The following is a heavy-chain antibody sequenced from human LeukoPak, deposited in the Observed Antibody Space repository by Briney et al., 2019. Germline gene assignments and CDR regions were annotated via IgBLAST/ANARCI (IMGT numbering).Heavy chain of an antibody. CDR3: AKYYYGSGSPIFDY. CDR2: VSDSGDST. V-gene: IGHV3-23*01. J-gene: IGHJ4*02. D-gene: IGHD3-10*01. Sequence: GGSLRLSCAASRFTFANYAMSWVRQAPGKGLEWISTVSDSGDSTYYADSVKGRFTISRDNSKNTLYLQMNNLRAEDTAVYYCAKYYYGSGSPIFDYWGQGTLVTVSS. CDR1: RFTFANYA.